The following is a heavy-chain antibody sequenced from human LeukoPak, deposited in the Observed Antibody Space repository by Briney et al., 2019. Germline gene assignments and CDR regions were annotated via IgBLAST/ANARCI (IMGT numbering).Heavy chain of an antibody. V-gene: IGHV1-46*01. CDR2: INPSGGST. CDR3: ARDPEPQLWLHY. D-gene: IGHD5-18*01. Sequence: ASVKVSCKASGYTFTSYYMHWVRQAPGQGLEWMGIINPSGGSTSYAQKFQGRVTITTDESTSTAYMELSSLRSEDTAVYYCARDPEPQLWLHYWGQGTLVTVSS. J-gene: IGHJ4*02. CDR1: GYTFTSYY.